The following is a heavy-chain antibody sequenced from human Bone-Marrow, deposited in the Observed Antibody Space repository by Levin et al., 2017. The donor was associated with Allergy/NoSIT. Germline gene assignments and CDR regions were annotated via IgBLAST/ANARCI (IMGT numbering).Heavy chain of an antibody. CDR3: AREARSYDVLTGYYYFGMDV. Sequence: GGSLRLSFAASGFSLITYWRSWVRQAPGKGLEGVPTKNQDGTGKDYVAFVKGRFTISGDNGKRSLFLQLNSLRAEDTGVYYCAREARSYDVLTGYYYFGMDVWGQGTTVTVS. CDR1: GFSLITYW. J-gene: IGHJ6*02. CDR2: KNQDGTGK. V-gene: IGHV3-7*01. D-gene: IGHD3-9*01.